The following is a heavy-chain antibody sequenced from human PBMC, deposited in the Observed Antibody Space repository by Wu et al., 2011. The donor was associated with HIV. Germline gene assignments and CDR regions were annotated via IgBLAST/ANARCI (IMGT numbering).Heavy chain of an antibody. J-gene: IGHJ6*02. D-gene: IGHD6-19*01. V-gene: IGHV1-69*14. CDR2: ILPVFGTV. CDR1: GGTFGNYG. Sequence: QAQLVQSGAEVKKPGSSVKVSCEASGGTFGNYGITWVRQAPGQGLEWMGGILPVFGTVNYAQKFQGRVTVTADKSTTTAYMELSSLKSEDTAVYYCARDSVAGEYYGMDVWGQGTTVTVSS. CDR3: ARDSVAGEYYGMDV.